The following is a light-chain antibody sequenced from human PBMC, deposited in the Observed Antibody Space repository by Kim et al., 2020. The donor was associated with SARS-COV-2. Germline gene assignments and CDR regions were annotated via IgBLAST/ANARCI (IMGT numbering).Light chain of an antibody. Sequence: GKRVTNSCSRSSANIGSKTEHWHQQLQGTASKLILYSNNHRPSGVPDRLSGSKSGTAASLAISGLQSEDEAEYYCAAWEYSLNGWVFGGGTQLTVL. V-gene: IGLV1-44*01. CDR3: AAWEYSLNGWV. CDR2: SNN. CDR1: SANIGSKT. J-gene: IGLJ3*02.